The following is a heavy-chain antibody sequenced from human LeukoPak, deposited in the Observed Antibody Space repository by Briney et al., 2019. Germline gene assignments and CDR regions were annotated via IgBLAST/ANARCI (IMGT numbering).Heavy chain of an antibody. CDR2: IKQDGSEK. CDR1: GFTFSSYW. Sequence: GGPLRLSCAASGFTFSSYWMSWVRQAPGKGLEWVANIKQDGSEKYYVDSVKGRFTISRDNAKNSLYLQMNSLRAEDTAVYYCARYGNGAWLAHYSFDIWGQGTMVTVSS. V-gene: IGHV3-7*01. D-gene: IGHD6-19*01. J-gene: IGHJ3*02. CDR3: ARYGNGAWLAHYSFDI.